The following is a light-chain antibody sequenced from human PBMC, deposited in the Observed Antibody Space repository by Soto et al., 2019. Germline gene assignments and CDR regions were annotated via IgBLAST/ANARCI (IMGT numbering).Light chain of an antibody. Sequence: AIPMTQCPSSFSASTGDRGSITCRATQHIXTDLDWYQQIPGKAPKVLXYDASTLPSGGPSRFSGSGSGTDFTLTISHRQSEYFADYYFQQFYSDPRTFGQGTKVDIK. J-gene: IGKJ1*01. CDR3: QQFYSDPRT. V-gene: IGKV1-8*01. CDR1: QHIXTD. CDR2: DAS.